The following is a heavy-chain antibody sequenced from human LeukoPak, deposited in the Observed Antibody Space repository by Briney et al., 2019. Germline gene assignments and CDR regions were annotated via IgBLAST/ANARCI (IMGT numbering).Heavy chain of an antibody. CDR1: EFTFSRHP. CDR3: ARWRWLQSEFDY. J-gene: IGHJ4*02. Sequence: GGSLRPSCAASEFTFSRHPMSWVRPAPGKGLEWVANINEDGSEKYYADSVKGRFSVSRDNAKNSLYVQMNSLKAEDTAVYYCARWRWLQSEFDYWGQGALVTVSS. CDR2: INEDGSEK. V-gene: IGHV3-7*01. D-gene: IGHD5-24*01.